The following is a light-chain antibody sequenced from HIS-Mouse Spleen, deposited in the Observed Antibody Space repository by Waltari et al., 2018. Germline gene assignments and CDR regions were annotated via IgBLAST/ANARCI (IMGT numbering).Light chain of an antibody. CDR1: SSDVGGYHY. CDR3: SSYTSSSFNVV. Sequence: QSALTQPASVSGSPGQSITISCPGTSSDVGGYHYVSWYQQHPGKAPKLMIYDVSTRPSGVSNRVSGSKSGNTASLTISGLQAEDEADYYCSSYTSSSFNVVFGGGTKLTVL. V-gene: IGLV2-14*03. J-gene: IGLJ2*01. CDR2: DVS.